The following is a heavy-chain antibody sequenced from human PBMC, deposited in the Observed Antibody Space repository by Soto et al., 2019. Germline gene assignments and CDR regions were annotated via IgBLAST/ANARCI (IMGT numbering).Heavy chain of an antibody. CDR3: AKDKSAYCSSPGGY. D-gene: IGHD2-2*01. V-gene: IGHV3-30*18. CDR2: ISYDGSNK. CDR1: GFTFSSYG. J-gene: IGHJ4*02. Sequence: PGGSLRLSCAASGFTFSSYGMHWVRQAPGKGLEWVAVISYDGSNKYYADSVKGRFTISRDNSKNTLYLQMNSLRAEDTAVYYCAKDKSAYCSSPGGYWGQGTLVTVSS.